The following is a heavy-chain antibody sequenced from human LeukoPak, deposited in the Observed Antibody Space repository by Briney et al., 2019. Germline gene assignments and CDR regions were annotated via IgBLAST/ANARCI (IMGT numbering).Heavy chain of an antibody. CDR2: INHSGST. D-gene: IGHD3-10*01. V-gene: IGHV4-34*01. J-gene: IGHJ4*02. Sequence: SETLSLTCAVYGGSFSGDYWSCIRQPPGKGLEWIGEINHSGSTNYNPSLKSRVTISVDTSKNQFSLKLSSVTAADTAVYYCARGYGSGSRGHYFDYWGQGTLVTVSS. CDR1: GGSFSGDY. CDR3: ARGYGSGSRGHYFDY.